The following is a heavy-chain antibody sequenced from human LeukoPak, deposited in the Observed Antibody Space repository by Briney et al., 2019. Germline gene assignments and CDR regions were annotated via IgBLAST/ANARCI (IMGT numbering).Heavy chain of an antibody. CDR3: AIAAIQTIFGVVNAFAI. CDR1: GYSISSGYY. CDR2: IYHSGST. D-gene: IGHD3-3*01. V-gene: IGHV4-38-2*01. Sequence: PLETLSLTCAVSGYSISSGYYWGWIRQPPGKGLEWIGSIYHSGSTYYNPSLKSRVTISVDTSKNQFSLKLSSVTAADTAVYYCAIAAIQTIFGVVNAFAIWGQGTMVTVSS. J-gene: IGHJ3*02.